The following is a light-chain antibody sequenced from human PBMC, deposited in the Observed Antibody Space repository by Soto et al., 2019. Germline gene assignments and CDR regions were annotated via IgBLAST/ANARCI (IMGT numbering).Light chain of an antibody. CDR1: QSVLYSSNNNHA. CDR2: WAS. CDR3: QQYCSTPPT. J-gene: IGKJ4*01. Sequence: IVMTQSPDSLAVSLGERTTMNCRSSQSVLYSSNNNHALAWYQQKPGQSPKLLFYWASARESGVPDRFSGTGSGTDFTLTINSLQPEDVAVYYCQQYCSTPPTFGGGTRVEIK. V-gene: IGKV4-1*01.